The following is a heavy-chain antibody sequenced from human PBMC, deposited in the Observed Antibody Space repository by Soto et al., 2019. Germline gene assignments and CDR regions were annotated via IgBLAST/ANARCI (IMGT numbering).Heavy chain of an antibody. CDR1: GFVFTTYG. D-gene: IGHD2-8*01. J-gene: IGHJ2*01. Sequence: QVKLVESGGGVVQPGRSLRLSCAASGFVFTTYGMHWVRQAPGKGLEWVGVIWNDGSATYYAYALKGLFTISRDNSKNTLFLQMDILTVEVTAVYYYVRDPVALHNRVRVYYFNLWGRGTQVTVSS. CDR2: IWNDGSAT. V-gene: IGHV3-33*01. CDR3: VRDPVALHNRVRVYYFNL.